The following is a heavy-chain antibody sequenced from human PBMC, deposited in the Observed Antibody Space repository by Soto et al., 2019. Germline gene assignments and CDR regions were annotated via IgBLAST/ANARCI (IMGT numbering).Heavy chain of an antibody. J-gene: IGHJ4*02. CDR1: GFTFSSYG. V-gene: IGHV3-33*01. CDR2: IWYDGSNK. D-gene: IGHD4-17*01. CDR3: ARCHGDYVPDY. Sequence: QVQLVESGGGVVQPGRSLRLSFAASGFTFSSYGMHWVRQAPGKGLEWVAVIWYDGSNKYYADSVKGRFTISRDNSKNTLYLQMNSLRAEDTAVYYCARCHGDYVPDYWGQGTLVTVSS.